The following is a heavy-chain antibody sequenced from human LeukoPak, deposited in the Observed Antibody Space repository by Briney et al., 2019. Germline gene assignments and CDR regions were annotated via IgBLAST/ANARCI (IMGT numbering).Heavy chain of an antibody. D-gene: IGHD1-26*01. CDR3: AREDSGTSIDY. CDR1: GGSITSYY. Sequence: KTSETLSLTCTVSGGSITSYYYTWIRQPPGKGLEWIGYIYYSGNTNYNPSLKSRVTMSPDMSKNQFSLRLTSVTAADTAVYYCAREDSGTSIDYWGQGTLVTVSS. V-gene: IGHV4-59*01. J-gene: IGHJ4*01. CDR2: IYYSGNT.